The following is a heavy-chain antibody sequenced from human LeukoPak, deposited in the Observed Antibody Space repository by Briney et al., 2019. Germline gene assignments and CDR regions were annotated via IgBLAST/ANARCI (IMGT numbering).Heavy chain of an antibody. J-gene: IGHJ4*02. V-gene: IGHV5-51*01. D-gene: IGHD2-21*02. CDR2: IYPGDSDI. CDR3: ARRGDSDFRID. CDR1: GYNFSDYW. Sequence: GESLKISCKGFGYNFSDYWIGWLRQLPGKGLEWMGIIYPGDSDIRYSPSFQGQVTISGDNSISTAYLQWNSLEASDSAIYYCARRGDSDFRIDWGQGTLVTVSS.